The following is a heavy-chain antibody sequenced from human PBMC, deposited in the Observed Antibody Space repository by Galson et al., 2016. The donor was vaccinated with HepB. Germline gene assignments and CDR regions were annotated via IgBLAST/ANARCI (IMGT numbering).Heavy chain of an antibody. CDR3: AGGRGLWFGEGTPYYGMDV. CDR2: IIPILGTA. D-gene: IGHD3-10*01. Sequence: SVKVSCKASGVTLSSNAVSWVRQAPGQGLELMGGIIPILGTANYAQKFQGRVTITADESTRTAYMELSSLRSEDTAVYYCAGGRGLWFGEGTPYYGMDVWGQGTTVTVSS. J-gene: IGHJ6*02. CDR1: GVTLSSNA. V-gene: IGHV1-69*13.